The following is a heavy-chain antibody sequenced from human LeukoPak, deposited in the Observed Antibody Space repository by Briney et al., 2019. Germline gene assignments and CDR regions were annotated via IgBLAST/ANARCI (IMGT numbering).Heavy chain of an antibody. J-gene: IGHJ4*02. D-gene: IGHD3-22*01. CDR2: ISSSGSTI. CDR3: ARPQTYYYDSSGYPKGYYFDY. Sequence: PGGSLRLSCAASGFTFSSYEMNWVRQAPGKGLEWVSYISSSGSTIYYADSVKGRFTISRDNAKHSLYLQMNSLRDEDTAVYYCARPQTYYYDSSGYPKGYYFDYWGQGTLVTVSS. CDR1: GFTFSSYE. V-gene: IGHV3-48*03.